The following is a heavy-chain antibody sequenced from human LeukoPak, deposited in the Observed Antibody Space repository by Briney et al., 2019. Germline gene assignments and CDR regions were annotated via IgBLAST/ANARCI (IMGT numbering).Heavy chain of an antibody. CDR3: ARDPRVLRYFDWLPRAPYYYYYYMDV. CDR2: INPNSGGT. D-gene: IGHD3-9*01. J-gene: IGHJ6*03. CDR1: GYTFTGYY. Sequence: ASVKVSCKASGYTFTGYYMHWVRQAPGQGLEWMGWINPNSGGTNYAQKFQGRVTMTRDTSISTAYMELSRLRSDDTAVYYCARDPRVLRYFDWLPRAPYYYYYYMDVWGKGTTVTISS. V-gene: IGHV1-2*02.